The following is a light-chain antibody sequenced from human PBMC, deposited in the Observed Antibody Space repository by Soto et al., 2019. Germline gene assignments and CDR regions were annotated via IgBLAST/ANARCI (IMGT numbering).Light chain of an antibody. J-gene: IGLJ2*01. CDR3: SSYTSSSTLV. V-gene: IGLV2-14*01. CDR2: DVS. Sequence: QSALTQPASVSGSPGQSITISCTGTSSDVGAYNYVSWYQQHPDKAPKLMIYDVSNRPSGVSNRFSGSKSGNTASLTISGLQTEDEADYYCSSYTSSSTLVFGGGTKLTVL. CDR1: SSDVGAYNY.